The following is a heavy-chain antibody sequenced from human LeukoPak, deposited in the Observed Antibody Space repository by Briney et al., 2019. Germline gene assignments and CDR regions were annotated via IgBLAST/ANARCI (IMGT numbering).Heavy chain of an antibody. D-gene: IGHD1-26*01. J-gene: IGHJ4*02. CDR1: GFTFSHYA. V-gene: IGHV3-30*01. CDR2: ISYDGNHK. CDR3: ARARNGTLKY. Sequence: GRSLRLSCAASGFTFSHYAMHCVRQAPGKGLEWVAVISYDGNHKYYADSVKGRFTISRDNSKNTLYVQMNSLRAEDTAVYYCARARNGTLKYWGQGTLVTVCS.